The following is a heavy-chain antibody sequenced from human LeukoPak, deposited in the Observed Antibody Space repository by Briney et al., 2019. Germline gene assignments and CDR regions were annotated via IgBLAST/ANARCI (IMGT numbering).Heavy chain of an antibody. D-gene: IGHD1-26*01. Sequence: PGGSLRLSCAAPGFTFSTYNMNWVRQAPGKGLEWVSSITSSSSYIYYADSVKGRFTISRDNAKNTLYLQMNSLRAEDTAAYYCAKAGSIRFDYWGQGTLVTVSS. CDR1: GFTFSTYN. J-gene: IGHJ4*02. CDR2: ITSSSSYI. CDR3: AKAGSIRFDY. V-gene: IGHV3-21*04.